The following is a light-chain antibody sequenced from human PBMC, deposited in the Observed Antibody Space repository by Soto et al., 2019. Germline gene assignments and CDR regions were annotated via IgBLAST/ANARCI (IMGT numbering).Light chain of an antibody. CDR2: ENN. J-gene: IGLJ3*02. Sequence: QSVLTQPPSVSAAPGQKVTISCSGSSSKIGNNYVSWYQQLPGTAPKLLIYENNKRPSGIPDRFSGSKSGTSATLGITGLQTGDEADYHCGTWDSSLSAAVFGGGTKVTVL. CDR3: GTWDSSLSAAV. CDR1: SSKIGNNY. V-gene: IGLV1-51*02.